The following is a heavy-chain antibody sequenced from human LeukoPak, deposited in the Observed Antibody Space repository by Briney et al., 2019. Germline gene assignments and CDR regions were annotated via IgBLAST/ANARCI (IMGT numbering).Heavy chain of an antibody. D-gene: IGHD3-10*01. CDR1: GFTFSSYS. CDR2: ISRSSSYI. V-gene: IGHV3-21*01. J-gene: IGHJ4*02. CDR3: ARGIPWTMVRGVPLNYFDY. Sequence: GGSLRLSCAASGFTFSSYSMNWVRQAPGKGLEWVSSISRSSSYIYYADSVKGRFTISRDNAKNSLYLQMNSLRAEDTAVYYCARGIPWTMVRGVPLNYFDYWGQGTLVTVSS.